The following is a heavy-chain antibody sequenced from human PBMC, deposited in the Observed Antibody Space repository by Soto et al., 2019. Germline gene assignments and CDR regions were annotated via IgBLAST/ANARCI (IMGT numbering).Heavy chain of an antibody. CDR2: ISDTGGST. V-gene: IGHV3-23*01. J-gene: IGHJ5*02. CDR3: AKAGANSSTWHSNWFDP. CDR1: GFSFNNYI. Sequence: EVQLLESGGALVPPGGSLRLSCAASGFSFNNYIMNWVRQAPGKGLEWVSGISDTGGSTDYADSVKGRFTISRDNSKNTLFLQMNRLRADDPAMYYCAKAGANSSTWHSNWFDPWGQGTLVSVSS. D-gene: IGHD6-13*01.